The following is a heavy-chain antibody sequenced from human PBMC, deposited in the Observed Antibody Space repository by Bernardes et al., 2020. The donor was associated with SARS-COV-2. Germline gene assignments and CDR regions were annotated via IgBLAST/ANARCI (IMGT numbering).Heavy chain of an antibody. D-gene: IGHD2-21*01. CDR1: GFTFRAYA. V-gene: IGHV3-23*01. J-gene: IGHJ5*02. Sequence: GGSLRLSCATAGFTFRAYAMSWVRQAPGKGLEWVSAISGLGDSSYYADSVKGRFTISRDSSKNTLFLHMNNLRAEDTAVYYCVKAVAEGWSNWFDPWGQGTLVTVSS. CDR2: ISGLGDSS. CDR3: VKAVAEGWSNWFDP.